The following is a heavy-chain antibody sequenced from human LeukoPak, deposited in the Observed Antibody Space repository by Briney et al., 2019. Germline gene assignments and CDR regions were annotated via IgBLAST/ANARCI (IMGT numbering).Heavy chain of an antibody. D-gene: IGHD2-2*01. CDR1: GFTFSNYG. J-gene: IGHJ4*02. CDR2: ISSNGRNT. V-gene: IGHV3-64*01. CDR3: ARDLSSTSSWATVPDY. Sequence: GGSLRLSCATAGFTFSNYGMHWVRQAPGKGLEYVSAISSNGRNTYHANSVKGRFTISRDNSKNTLYLQMGSLRGEDMAVYYCARDLSSTSSWATVPDYWGQGTLVTVSS.